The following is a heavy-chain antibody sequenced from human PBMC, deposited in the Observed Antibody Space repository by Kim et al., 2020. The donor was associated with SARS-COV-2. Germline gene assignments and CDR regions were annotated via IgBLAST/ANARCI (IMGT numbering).Heavy chain of an antibody. Sequence: SETLSLTCTVSGGSISSGGYYWSWIRQHTGKGLEWIGYIYYSGSTYYNPSLKSRVTISVDTSKNQFSLKLSSVTAADTAVYYCARAQGRTIFGVVIIVNAFDIWGQGTMVTVSS. V-gene: IGHV4-31*03. J-gene: IGHJ3*02. D-gene: IGHD3-3*01. CDR3: ARAQGRTIFGVVIIVNAFDI. CDR1: GGSISSGGYY. CDR2: IYYSGST.